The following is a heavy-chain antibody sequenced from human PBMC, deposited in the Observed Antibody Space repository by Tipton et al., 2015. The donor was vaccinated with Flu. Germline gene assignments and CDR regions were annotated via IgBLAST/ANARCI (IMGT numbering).Heavy chain of an antibody. V-gene: IGHV3-7*01. Sequence: SLRLSCAASGFTFSDYWMAWVRQAPGKGLEWVAHINQDGSEESYVESVKGRFTISRDNARNSLYLEMNSLRAEDTAVYHCARFAGGPWGQGTLVTVSS. D-gene: IGHD3-16*01. CDR3: ARFAGGP. J-gene: IGHJ5*02. CDR1: GFTFSDYW. CDR2: INQDGSEE.